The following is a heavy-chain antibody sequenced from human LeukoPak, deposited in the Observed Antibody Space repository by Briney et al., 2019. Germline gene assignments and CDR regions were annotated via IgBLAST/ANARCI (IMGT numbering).Heavy chain of an antibody. CDR1: GGSFSGYY. CDR2: INHSGST. D-gene: IGHD6-13*01. J-gene: IGHJ4*02. CDR3: ATAAGTS. V-gene: IGHV4-34*01. Sequence: SETLSLTCAAYGGSFSGYYWSWIRQPPGKGLEWIGEINHSGSTNYNPSLKSRVTISVDTSKNQFSLKLSSVTAADTAVYYCATAAGTSWGQGTLVTVSS.